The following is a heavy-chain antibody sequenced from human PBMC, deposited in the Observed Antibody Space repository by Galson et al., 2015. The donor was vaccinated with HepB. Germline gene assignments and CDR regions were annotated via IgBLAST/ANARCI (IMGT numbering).Heavy chain of an antibody. Sequence: SLRLSCAASGFTVSSNYMSWVRQAPGKGLEWVSVIYSGGSTYYADSVKGRFTISRHNSKNTLYLQMNSLRAEDTAVYYCARGRGNYYDSSGFDPWGQGTLVTVSS. CDR2: IYSGGST. D-gene: IGHD3-22*01. J-gene: IGHJ5*02. CDR3: ARGRGNYYDSSGFDP. V-gene: IGHV3-53*04. CDR1: GFTVSSNY.